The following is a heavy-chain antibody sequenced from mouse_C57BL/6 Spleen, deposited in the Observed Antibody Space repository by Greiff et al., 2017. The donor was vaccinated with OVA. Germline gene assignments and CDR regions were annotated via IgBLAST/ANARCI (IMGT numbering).Heavy chain of an antibody. CDR3: ARDYGSSYGYFDV. J-gene: IGHJ1*03. CDR1: GYTFTDYY. V-gene: IGHV1-76*01. Sequence: QVQLQQSGAELVRPGASVKLSCKASGYTFTDYYINWVKQRPGQGLEWIARIYPGSGNTYYNEKFKGKATLTAEKSSSTAYMQLSRLTSEDSAVYFCARDYGSSYGYFDVWGTGTTVTVSS. CDR2: IYPGSGNT. D-gene: IGHD1-1*01.